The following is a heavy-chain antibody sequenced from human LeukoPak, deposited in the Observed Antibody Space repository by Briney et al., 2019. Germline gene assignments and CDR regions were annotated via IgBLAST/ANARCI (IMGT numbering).Heavy chain of an antibody. CDR1: GFTFSSYS. J-gene: IGHJ4*02. V-gene: IGHV3-21*05. Sequence: GGSLRLSCAASGFTFSSYSMNWVRQAPGKGLEWVSYINIISSEICYGDSVKGRFTISTDNSKNTLYLQMSSLRAEDTAVYYCVQLNTGYSSGWHYFDYWGQGTLVTVSS. D-gene: IGHD6-19*01. CDR2: INIISSEI. CDR3: VQLNTGYSSGWHYFDY.